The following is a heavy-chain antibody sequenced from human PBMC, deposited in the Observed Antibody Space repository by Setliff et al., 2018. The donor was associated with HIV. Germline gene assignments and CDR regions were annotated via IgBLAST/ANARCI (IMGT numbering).Heavy chain of an antibody. V-gene: IGHV3-74*01. CDR2: INSDGSST. D-gene: IGHD2-2*01. J-gene: IGHJ4*01. CDR3: ARGREASVPAAKGPFFDY. CDR1: GFTFDDYT. Sequence: GGSLRLSCAASGFTFDDYTMHWVRQAPGKGLEWVSRINSDGSSTSYADSVKGRFTISRDNAKNSLYLQMNSLRAEDTAVYYCARGREASVPAAKGPFFDYWGQGILVTVSS.